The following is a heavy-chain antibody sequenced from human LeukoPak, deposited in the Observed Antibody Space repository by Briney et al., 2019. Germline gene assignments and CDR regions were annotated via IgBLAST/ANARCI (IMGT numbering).Heavy chain of an antibody. J-gene: IGHJ4*02. D-gene: IGHD7-27*01. Sequence: SVKVSCKASGGTFSSYAISWVRQAPGQGLEWMGGIIPIFGTANYAQKFQGRVTITADESTSTAYMELSSLRYEDTAVYYCARGRITGDYTFDYWGQGTLVTVSS. CDR2: IIPIFGTA. CDR1: GGTFSSYA. CDR3: ARGRITGDYTFDY. V-gene: IGHV1-69*13.